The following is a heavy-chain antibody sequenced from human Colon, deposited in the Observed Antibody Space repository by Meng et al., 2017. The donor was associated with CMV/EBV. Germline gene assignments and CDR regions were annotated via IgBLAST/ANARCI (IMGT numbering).Heavy chain of an antibody. CDR1: GFIFSSYG. J-gene: IGHJ6*02. Sequence: GESLKISCAASGFIFSSYGMHWVRQAPGKGLEWVAFIWYDGSKKYYGDSVKGRFTISRDHSNNTLYLQMNNLRGDDTAVYYCARANWNVASSDAPYDYGLGVWGQGTTVTVSS. D-gene: IGHD1-20*01. CDR2: IWYDGSKK. V-gene: IGHV3-33*08. CDR3: ARANWNVASSDAPYDYGLGV.